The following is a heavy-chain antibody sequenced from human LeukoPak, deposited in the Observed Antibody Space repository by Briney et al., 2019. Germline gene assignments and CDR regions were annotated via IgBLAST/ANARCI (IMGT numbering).Heavy chain of an antibody. Sequence: RGSLRHSRAAPGYTFRSYRMSSVRDAPGKGRERVAHIRHDGSDKYYVDSVKGRFTISRDNSKNSLYLQMNSLRAEDTAVYYCARHGNYDSSQGENYWGQGTLVTVSS. V-gene: IGHV3-7*01. CDR3: ARHGNYDSSQGENY. D-gene: IGHD3-22*01. CDR2: IRHDGSDK. J-gene: IGHJ4*02. CDR1: GYTFRSYR.